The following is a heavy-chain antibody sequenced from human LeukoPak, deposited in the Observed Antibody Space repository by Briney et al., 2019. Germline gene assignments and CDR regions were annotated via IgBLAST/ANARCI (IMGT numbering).Heavy chain of an antibody. CDR2: ISYDGSNK. CDR3: AKALGTYGYMRFDF. Sequence: PGRSLRLSCAASGFTFSSYAMHWVRQAPGKGLEWVAVISYDGSNKYSADSVKGRFTISRDKSKNTVYLQMNSLRAEDTALYYCAKALGTYGYMRFDFWGQGTLVTVSS. CDR1: GFTFSSYA. J-gene: IGHJ4*02. D-gene: IGHD5-18*01. V-gene: IGHV3-30*07.